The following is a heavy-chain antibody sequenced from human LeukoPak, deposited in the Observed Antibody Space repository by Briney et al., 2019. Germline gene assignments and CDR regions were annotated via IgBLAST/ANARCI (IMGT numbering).Heavy chain of an antibody. D-gene: IGHD2-15*01. CDR2: ISGSGGST. CDR1: GFTFSNYA. J-gene: IGHJ4*02. Sequence: GGSLRLSCAASGFTFSNYAMSWVRQAPGKGLEWVSAISGSGGSTYYADSVKGRFTISRDNSKNTLYLQMNSLRAEDTAVYYCAKDSTGIVVVVAATFDYWGQGTLVTVSS. CDR3: AKDSTGIVVVVAATFDY. V-gene: IGHV3-23*01.